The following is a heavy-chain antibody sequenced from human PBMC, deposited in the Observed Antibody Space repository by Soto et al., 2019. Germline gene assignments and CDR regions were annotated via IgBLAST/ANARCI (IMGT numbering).Heavy chain of an antibody. CDR1: GYSFSDYF. CDR2: INPKTAAT. V-gene: IGHV1-2*02. J-gene: IGHJ6*02. Sequence: ASVKVSCKPSGYSFSDYFIQWVRQAPGQGLEWVAWINPKTAATNYAKKFQGRVSLTWDTSSTTAYMELTRLRPDDTPVYYCARIKWGLNYYNGMDVWGPGTTVTVSS. D-gene: IGHD1-26*01. CDR3: ARIKWGLNYYNGMDV.